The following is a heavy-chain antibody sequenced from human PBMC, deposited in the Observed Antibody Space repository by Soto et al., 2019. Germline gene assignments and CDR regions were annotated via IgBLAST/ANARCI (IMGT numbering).Heavy chain of an antibody. CDR2: IYYSGST. J-gene: IGHJ6*02. CDR1: GGSISSGGYY. CDR3: ARTLQDYGMDV. V-gene: IGHV4-31*03. Sequence: SETLSLTCTVSGGSISSGGYYWSWIRQHPGKGLEWIGYIYYSGSTYYNPSLKSRVTMSVDTSKNQFSLKLSSVTAVDTAVYYCARTLQDYGMDVWGQGTTVTV.